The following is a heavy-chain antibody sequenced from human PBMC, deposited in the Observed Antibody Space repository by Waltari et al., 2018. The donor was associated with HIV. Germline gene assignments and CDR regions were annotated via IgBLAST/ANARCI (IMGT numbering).Heavy chain of an antibody. V-gene: IGHV3-30*04. CDR2: ISDGGRNQ. J-gene: IGHJ4*02. CDR1: GCTFSPFA. D-gene: IGHD3-22*01. CDR3: ARDGHFYDSRPLDY. Sequence: QVQLVESGGGVVQPGRSLRLSCAAPGCTFSPFAMHWVRQAPGKGLEWLAIISDGGRNQDYADSVKGRFIISRDNSKNTVYLQMNSLRGEDTAVYYCARDGHFYDSRPLDYWGQGTLVTVSS.